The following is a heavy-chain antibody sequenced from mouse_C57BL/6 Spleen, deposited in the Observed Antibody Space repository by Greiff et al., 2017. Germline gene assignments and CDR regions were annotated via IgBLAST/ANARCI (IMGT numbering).Heavy chain of an antibody. J-gene: IGHJ2*01. Sequence: VQLQESGPELVKPGASVKISCKASGYAFSSSWMNWVKQRPGKGLEWIGRIYPGDGDTNYNGKFKGKATLTADKSSSTAYMQLSSLTSEDSAVYFCARATTVPVFDYWGQGTTLTVSS. CDR2: IYPGDGDT. CDR3: ARATTVPVFDY. CDR1: GYAFSSSW. V-gene: IGHV1-82*01. D-gene: IGHD1-1*01.